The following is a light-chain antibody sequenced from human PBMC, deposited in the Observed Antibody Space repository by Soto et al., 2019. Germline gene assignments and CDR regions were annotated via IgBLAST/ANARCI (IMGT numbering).Light chain of an antibody. CDR2: RNN. J-gene: IGLJ2*01. CDR1: SSNIGSNY. Sequence: QSVLTQPPSASGTPGQRVTISCSGSSSNIGSNYVYWYQQLPGTAPKLLIYRNNQRPSGVPDRFSGSKSGTSASLAIRGLRSEDEADYYCAAWDDSLSGVVFGGGTHLTVL. CDR3: AAWDDSLSGVV. V-gene: IGLV1-47*01.